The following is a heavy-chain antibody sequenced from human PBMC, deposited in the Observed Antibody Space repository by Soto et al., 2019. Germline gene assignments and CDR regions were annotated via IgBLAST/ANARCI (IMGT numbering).Heavy chain of an antibody. V-gene: IGHV4-30-2*01. J-gene: IGHJ3*02. CDR2: VYQRGST. CDR1: GGSISSAYYS. Sequence: ASETLSLTCVVSGGSISSAYYSWTWIRQPPGKGQERIGCVYQRGSTFYNPSLKSQVTISVGRSKYQITMKMSYMTAADTAVYYCARSHDYGVFDIWGQGTMVT. CDR3: ARSHDYGVFDI. D-gene: IGHD4-17*01.